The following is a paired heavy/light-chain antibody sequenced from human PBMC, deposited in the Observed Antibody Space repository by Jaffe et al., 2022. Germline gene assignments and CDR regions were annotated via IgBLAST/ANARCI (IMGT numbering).Light chain of an antibody. Sequence: QAVVTQEPSLTVSPGGTVTLTCGSSTGAVTSGHYPYWFQQKPGQAPRTLIYDTSNKHSWTPARFSGSLLGGKAALTLSGAQPEDEAEYYCLLSYSGVWVFGGGTKLTVL. V-gene: IGLV7-46*01. CDR2: DTS. CDR3: LLSYSGVWV. J-gene: IGLJ3*02. CDR1: TGAVTSGHY.
Heavy chain of an antibody. D-gene: IGHD3-3*01. Sequence: QLQLQESGPGLVKPSETLSLTCTVSGGSISSSSYYWGWIRQPPGKGLEWIGSIYYSGSTYYNPSLKSRVTISVDTSKNQFSLKLSSVTAADTAVYYCARLGDGGGYDFWSGYYTSQGSDYWGQGTLVTVSS. CDR3: ARLGDGGGYDFWSGYYTSQGSDY. J-gene: IGHJ4*02. V-gene: IGHV4-39*01. CDR1: GGSISSSSYY. CDR2: IYYSGST.